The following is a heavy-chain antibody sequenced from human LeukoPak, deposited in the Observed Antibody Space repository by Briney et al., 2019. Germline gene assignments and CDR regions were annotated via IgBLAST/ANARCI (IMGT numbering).Heavy chain of an antibody. CDR3: ASGVKSTGAFDI. J-gene: IGHJ3*02. V-gene: IGHV1-2*02. CDR1: GYTFTGYY. Sequence: ASVKVSCKASGYTFTGYYMHWVRQAPGQGLEWMGWINPNSGGTNYAQTFQGRVTMTRDTSISTAYMELSRLRSDDTAVYYCASGVKSTGAFDIWGQGTMVTVSS. CDR2: INPNSGGT. D-gene: IGHD3-10*01.